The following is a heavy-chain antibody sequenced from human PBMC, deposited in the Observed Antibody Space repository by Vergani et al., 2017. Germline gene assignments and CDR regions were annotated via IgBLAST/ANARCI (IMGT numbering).Heavy chain of an antibody. D-gene: IGHD6-6*01. CDR1: GGTFSSYT. Sequence: QVQLVQSGAEVKKPGSSVKVSCKASGGTFSSYTISWVRQAPGQGLEWMGRIIPILGIANYAQKFQGRVTITADKSTSTAYMKLSSVTAADTAVYYCARGLVAARPDRYFDYWGQGTLVTVSS. CDR3: ARGLVAARPDRYFDY. V-gene: IGHV1-69*02. J-gene: IGHJ4*02. CDR2: IIPILGIA.